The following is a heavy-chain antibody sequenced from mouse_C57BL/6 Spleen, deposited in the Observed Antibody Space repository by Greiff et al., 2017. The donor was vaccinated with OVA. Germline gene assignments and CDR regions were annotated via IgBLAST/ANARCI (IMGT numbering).Heavy chain of an antibody. V-gene: IGHV1-85*01. Sequence: QVQLQPSGPELVKPGASVKLSCKASGYTFTSYDINWVKQRPGQGLEWIGWIYPRDGSTKSNEKFKGKAPLTVDTSSSTAYMELHSLTSEESAVYVCERQEGDYAPYYLDYWGQGTTLTVSS. CDR2: IYPRDGST. CDR3: ERQEGDYAPYYLDY. J-gene: IGHJ2*01. CDR1: GYTFTSYD. D-gene: IGHD2-4*01.